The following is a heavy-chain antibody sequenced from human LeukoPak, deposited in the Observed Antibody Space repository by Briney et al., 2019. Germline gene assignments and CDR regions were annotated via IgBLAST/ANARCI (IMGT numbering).Heavy chain of an antibody. V-gene: IGHV3-30*18. J-gene: IGHJ4*02. Sequence: PGGSLRLSCAASGFTFSSYAMSWVRQAPGKGLEWVAVISYDGSNKYYADSVKGRFTISRDNSKNTLYLQMNSLRAEDTAVYYCAKDYDSILFDYWGQGTLVTVSS. CDR2: ISYDGSNK. D-gene: IGHD3-22*01. CDR3: AKDYDSILFDY. CDR1: GFTFSSYA.